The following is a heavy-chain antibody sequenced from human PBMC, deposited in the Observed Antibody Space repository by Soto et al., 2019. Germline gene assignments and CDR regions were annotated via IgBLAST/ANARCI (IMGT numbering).Heavy chain of an antibody. CDR1: GDSINNHY. V-gene: IGHV4-59*11. CDR2: VYHRGTT. Sequence: SETLSLTFPVFGDSINNHYWSWIRQPPGPGPERIGYVYHRGTTDYNPSLESRVTISLDTSKNQFSLKLNSVTASDTAVYFCATRPPGNIWFGGFDYWGQGTLVTVSS. CDR3: ATRPPGNIWFGGFDY. D-gene: IGHD3-10*01. J-gene: IGHJ4*02.